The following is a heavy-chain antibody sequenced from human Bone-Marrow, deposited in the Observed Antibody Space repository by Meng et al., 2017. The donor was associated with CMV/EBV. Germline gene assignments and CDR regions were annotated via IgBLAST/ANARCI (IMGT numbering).Heavy chain of an antibody. V-gene: IGHV3-9*01. CDR3: ARGGHQLPQFDP. Sequence: GGSLRLSCTASGFTFDDYAMHWVRQAPGKGLEWVSGISWNSCSIGYADSLKGRFSISRDNAMNTLYLQMNSLRAEDTAVYYCARGGHQLPQFDPWGQGTLVTVSS. CDR2: ISWNSCSI. J-gene: IGHJ5*02. D-gene: IGHD2-2*01. CDR1: GFTFDDYA.